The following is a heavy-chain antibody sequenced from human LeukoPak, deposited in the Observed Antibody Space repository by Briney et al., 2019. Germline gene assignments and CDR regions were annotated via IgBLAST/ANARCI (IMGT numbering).Heavy chain of an antibody. D-gene: IGHD2-2*01. V-gene: IGHV3-7*04. CDR3: ARLYCSGTSCSSSFDY. J-gene: IGHJ4*02. CDR2: IKQDGSVK. CDR1: GFTFSAYA. Sequence: GGSLRLSCEASGFTFSAYAMSWVRQAPGKGLEWVANIKQDGSVKYYVESVKGRFTISRDNARNSLYLQMNSLRAEDAAVYYCARLYCSGTSCSSSFDYWGQGALVTVSS.